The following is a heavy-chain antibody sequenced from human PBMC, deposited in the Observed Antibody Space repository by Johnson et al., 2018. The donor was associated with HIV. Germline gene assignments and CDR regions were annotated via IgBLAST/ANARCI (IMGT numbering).Heavy chain of an antibody. J-gene: IGHJ3*02. D-gene: IGHD1-26*01. Sequence: VQLVESGGGVVQPGRSLRLSCAASGFTFSDYYMSWIRQAPGKGLEWVSYISPSGGTLFHAASVKGRFTISRDNAKNSLYLQMNSLRAEDTALYYCARERVGDAFDIWGQGTMVTVSS. CDR3: ARERVGDAFDI. V-gene: IGHV3-11*04. CDR2: ISPSGGTL. CDR1: GFTFSDYY.